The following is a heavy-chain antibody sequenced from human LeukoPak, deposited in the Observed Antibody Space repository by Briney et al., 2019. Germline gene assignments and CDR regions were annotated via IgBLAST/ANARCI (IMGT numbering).Heavy chain of an antibody. CDR3: AKERTRWFGEKGSFDY. J-gene: IGHJ4*02. CDR1: GFTLSSYA. D-gene: IGHD3-10*01. V-gene: IGHV3-23*01. Sequence: GGSLRLSCAASGFTLSSYAMSWVRQAPGKGLEWVSGISGRGGSTYYADSVKGRFTISRDNSKNTLYLQMNSLRAEDTAVYYCAKERTRWFGEKGSFDYWGQGTLVTVSS. CDR2: ISGRGGST.